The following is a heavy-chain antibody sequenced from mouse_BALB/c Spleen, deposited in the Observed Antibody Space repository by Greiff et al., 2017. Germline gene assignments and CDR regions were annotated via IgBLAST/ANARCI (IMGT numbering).Heavy chain of an antibody. J-gene: IGHJ3*01. D-gene: IGHD2-3*01. Sequence: QVQLKQSGAELVRPGSSVKISCKASGYAFSSYWMNWVKQRPGQGLEWIGQIYPGDGDTNYNGKFKGKATLTADKSSSTAYMQLSSLTSEDSAVYFCARSGDGYPTFAYWGQGTLVTVSA. CDR2: IYPGDGDT. CDR1: GYAFSSYW. V-gene: IGHV1-80*01. CDR3: ARSGDGYPTFAY.